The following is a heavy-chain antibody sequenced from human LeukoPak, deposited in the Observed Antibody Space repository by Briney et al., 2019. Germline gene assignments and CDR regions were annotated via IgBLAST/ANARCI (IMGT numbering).Heavy chain of an antibody. CDR3: AKPHDSSGWYYFDY. CDR2: ISGSGGST. J-gene: IGHJ4*02. Sequence: GGSLRLSCAASGFTFSSYAMSWVRQAPGKGLEWVSAISGSGGSTYYADSVKGRFTISRDNSKNTLYLQMNSLRAEDTAVYYCAKPHDSSGWYYFDYWGQGTLVTVST. D-gene: IGHD6-19*01. CDR1: GFTFSSYA. V-gene: IGHV3-23*01.